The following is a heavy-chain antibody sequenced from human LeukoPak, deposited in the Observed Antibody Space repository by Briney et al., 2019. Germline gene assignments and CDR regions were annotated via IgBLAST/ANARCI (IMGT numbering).Heavy chain of an antibody. V-gene: IGHV4-34*01. CDR2: INHSGSN. CDR1: GGSFSGYY. D-gene: IGHD1-14*01. Sequence: SETLSLTCAVYGGSFSGYYWSWIRQPPGKGLEWIGEINHSGSNNYNPSLKSRVTISVDTSKNQFSLKLSSVTAADTAVYYCAIKGTITSLDYWGQGTLVTVSS. J-gene: IGHJ4*02. CDR3: AIKGTITSLDY.